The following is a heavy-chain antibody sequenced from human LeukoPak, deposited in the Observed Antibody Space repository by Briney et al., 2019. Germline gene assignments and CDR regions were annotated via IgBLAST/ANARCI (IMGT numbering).Heavy chain of an antibody. D-gene: IGHD4-23*01. CDR1: GGSISSGDYY. J-gene: IGHJ4*02. CDR3: ARDSGEQYGGSYFDY. Sequence: PSETLSLTCTVSGGSISSGDYYWSWIRQPPGKGLEWIGYIYYSGSTYYNPSLKSRVTISVDTSKDQFSLKLSSVTAADTAVYYCARDSGEQYGGSYFDYGGQGTLVTVS. V-gene: IGHV4-30-4*08. CDR2: IYYSGST.